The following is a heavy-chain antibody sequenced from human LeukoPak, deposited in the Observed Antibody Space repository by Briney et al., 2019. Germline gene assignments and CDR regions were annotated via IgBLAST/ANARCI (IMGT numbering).Heavy chain of an antibody. CDR3: ARESYCTSTSCSVRYGMDV. Sequence: GGSLRLSCAASGFTFSSYEMNWVRQAPGKGLEWVSYISSSGSTIYYADSVKGRFTISRDNAKNSLYLQMNSLRAEDTAVYYCARESYCTSTSCSVRYGMDVWGQGTTVTVSS. J-gene: IGHJ6*02. V-gene: IGHV3-48*03. D-gene: IGHD2-2*01. CDR2: ISSSGSTI. CDR1: GFTFSSYE.